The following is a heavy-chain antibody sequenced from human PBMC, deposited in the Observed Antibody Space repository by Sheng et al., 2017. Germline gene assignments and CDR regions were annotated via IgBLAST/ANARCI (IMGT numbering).Heavy chain of an antibody. D-gene: IGHD3-16*01. V-gene: IGHV1-69*15. Sequence: QVQLVQSGAEMRKPGSSVKVSCKTSGGTFTTHAITWVRQAPGQGLEWMGSIIPVFERPKYAQGFQGRVTITADESTSTSYLELNSLRFEDTAEYYCARGGRPYYYYYMDVWGDGSTVIVSS. CDR1: GGTFTTHA. J-gene: IGHJ6*03. CDR2: IIPVFERP. CDR3: ARGGRPYYYYYMDV.